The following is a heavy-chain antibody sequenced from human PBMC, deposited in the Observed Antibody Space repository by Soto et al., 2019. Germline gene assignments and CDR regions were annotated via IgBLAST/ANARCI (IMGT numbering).Heavy chain of an antibody. CDR1: GGTFSTYS. J-gene: IGHJ4*02. CDR3: ARSSGNNYGVETNYYFDY. D-gene: IGHD1-26*01. CDR2: IIPIFGTA. Sequence: QVQLVQSGAEVKKPGSSVKVSCKTSGGTFSTYSIVWVRQAPGEGLEWMGGIIPIFGTANYAQKFQDRVTITADKSTNTAFMELSSLKSEDTAMYYCARSSGNNYGVETNYYFDYWGQGTLVTVSS. V-gene: IGHV1-69*06.